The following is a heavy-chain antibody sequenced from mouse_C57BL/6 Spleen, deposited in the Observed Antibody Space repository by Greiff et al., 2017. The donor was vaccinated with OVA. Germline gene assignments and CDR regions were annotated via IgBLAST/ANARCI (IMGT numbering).Heavy chain of an antibody. CDR3: ALGRGNYVWFAY. V-gene: IGHV1-53*01. CDR2: INPSNGGT. CDR1: GYTFTSYW. Sequence: QVQLQQSGTELVKPGASVKLSCKASGYTFTSYWMHWVKQRPGQGLEWIGNINPSNGGTNYNEKFKSKATLTVDKSSSTAYMQLSSLTSEDSAVYYCALGRGNYVWFAYWGQGTLVTVSA. J-gene: IGHJ3*01. D-gene: IGHD2-1*01.